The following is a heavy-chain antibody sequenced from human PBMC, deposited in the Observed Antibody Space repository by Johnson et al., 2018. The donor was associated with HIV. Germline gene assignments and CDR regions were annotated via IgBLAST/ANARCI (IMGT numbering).Heavy chain of an antibody. CDR2: ISYDGSDK. CDR3: AKNIGFCSVTSCYPRNNDAFDI. CDR1: GFTFSSYA. V-gene: IGHV3-30*04. D-gene: IGHD2-2*01. J-gene: IGHJ3*02. Sequence: QVQLVESGGGVVQPGRSLRLSCAASGFTFSSYAMHWVRQAPAKGLQWVAVISYDGSDKDYADSVKGRFTISRDNSKNTLYLQMNSLRAEDTGVYYCAKNIGFCSVTSCYPRNNDAFDIWGQGTVVTVSS.